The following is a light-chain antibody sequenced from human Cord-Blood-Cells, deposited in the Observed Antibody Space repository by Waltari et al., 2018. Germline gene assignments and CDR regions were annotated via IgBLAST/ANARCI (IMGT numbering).Light chain of an antibody. CDR3: QQYYSTGT. CDR1: QSVLYSSNNKNY. V-gene: IGKV4-1*01. CDR2: WAS. J-gene: IGKJ1*01. Sequence: DIVMTQSPDSLAVSLGERATINCKSSQSVLYSSNNKNYLAWYQQKPGQPPKPLIYWASTRESGVPDRFSGSGSGTDFTLTISSLQAEDVAVYYCQQYYSTGTFSQGTKVEIK.